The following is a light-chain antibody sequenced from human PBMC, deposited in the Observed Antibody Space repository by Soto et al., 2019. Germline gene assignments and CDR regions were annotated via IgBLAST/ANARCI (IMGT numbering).Light chain of an antibody. CDR1: SSNIGGNI. Sequence: QSVLTQPPSASGTPGQRVTISCSGSSSNIGGNIVNWYQQLPGTAPKLLIYSNSQRPSGVPDRFSGSKSGSSASLAISGLPSEDEADYYCATWDDSLSDHVFGSGTKLTVL. CDR2: SNS. CDR3: ATWDDSLSDHV. J-gene: IGLJ1*01. V-gene: IGLV1-44*01.